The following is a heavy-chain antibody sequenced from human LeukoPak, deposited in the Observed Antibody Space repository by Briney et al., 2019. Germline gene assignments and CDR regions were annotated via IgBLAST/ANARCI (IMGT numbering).Heavy chain of an antibody. J-gene: IGHJ4*02. V-gene: IGHV1-24*01. Sequence: ASVKVSCKVSVYTPTELSMHWVRQAPAKGLEWMGSFDPEDGETIYAQKFQGRVTMTEDTSTDTAYMELSSLRSEDTAVYYCATVYKDWNWDATFDYWGQGTLVTVSS. CDR1: VYTPTELS. CDR2: FDPEDGET. CDR3: ATVYKDWNWDATFDY. D-gene: IGHD1-7*01.